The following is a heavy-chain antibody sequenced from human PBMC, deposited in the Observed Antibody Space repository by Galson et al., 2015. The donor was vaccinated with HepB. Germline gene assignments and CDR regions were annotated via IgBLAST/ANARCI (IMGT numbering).Heavy chain of an antibody. CDR3: AKVCAMDV. CDR1: GFTFSSCW. J-gene: IGHJ6*02. CDR2: INSDGRGT. Sequence: SLRLSCAASGFTFSSCWMHWVRQAPGKGLVWVSGINSDGRGTYYADSVKGRFTISRDNAKNTLYLQMNSLRAEDTAVYYCAKVCAMDVWGQGTTVTVSS. D-gene: IGHD2-2*01. V-gene: IGHV3-74*01.